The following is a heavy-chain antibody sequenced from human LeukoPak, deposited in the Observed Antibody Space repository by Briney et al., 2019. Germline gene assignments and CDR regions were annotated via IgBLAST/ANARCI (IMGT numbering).Heavy chain of an antibody. CDR3: ARAVVAGTGGHDAFDI. CDR2: ISSSGSTI. V-gene: IGHV3-11*01. CDR1: GFTFSDYY. D-gene: IGHD6-19*01. Sequence: GGSLRLSCAASGFTFSDYYMSWIRQAPGKGLEWVSYISSSGSTIYYADSVKGRFTISRDNAENSLYLQMNSLRAEDTAVYYCARAVVAGTGGHDAFDIWGQGTMVTVSS. J-gene: IGHJ3*02.